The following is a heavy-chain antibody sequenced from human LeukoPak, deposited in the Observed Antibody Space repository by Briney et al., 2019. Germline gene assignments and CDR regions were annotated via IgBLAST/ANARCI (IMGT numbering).Heavy chain of an antibody. V-gene: IGHV4-61*02. Sequence: SQTLSLTCTVSGGSISSGSFYWSWIRQPAGKGLEWIGRIYTSGSTNYNPSLKSRVTISVDTSKNQFSLKLSSVTAADTAVYYCAAVRIAASGRFDPWGQGTLVTVSS. CDR1: GGSISSGSFY. CDR2: IYTSGST. D-gene: IGHD6-13*01. J-gene: IGHJ5*02. CDR3: AAVRIAASGRFDP.